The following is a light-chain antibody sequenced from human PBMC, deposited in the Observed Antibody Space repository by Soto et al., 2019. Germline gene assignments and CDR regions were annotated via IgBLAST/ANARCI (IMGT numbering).Light chain of an antibody. J-gene: IGKJ4*01. CDR3: QEYSRY. Sequence: DIQMTQSPSTLSASVGDRVTITCRARHRISTWLAWYQQKPGKAPKVLISEASNLQSGVPSRFSGSGSGTEFTLTISSLQPDDIGTYYCQEYSRYFGGGTKVEIK. CDR2: EAS. CDR1: HRISTW. V-gene: IGKV1-5*01.